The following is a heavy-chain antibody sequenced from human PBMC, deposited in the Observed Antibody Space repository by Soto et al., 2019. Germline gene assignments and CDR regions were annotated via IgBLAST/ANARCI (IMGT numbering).Heavy chain of an antibody. D-gene: IGHD5-18*01. V-gene: IGHV3-48*03. CDR3: ARVQGGGYSYPVVLIAY. Sequence: PGGSLRLSCAASGLTFSSYEMNWVRQAPGKGLEWVSYISSSGSTIYYADSVKGRFTISRDNAKNSLYLQMNSLRAEDTAVYYCARVQGGGYSYPVVLIAYWRQGTLVTVSS. CDR2: ISSSGSTI. J-gene: IGHJ4*02. CDR1: GLTFSSYE.